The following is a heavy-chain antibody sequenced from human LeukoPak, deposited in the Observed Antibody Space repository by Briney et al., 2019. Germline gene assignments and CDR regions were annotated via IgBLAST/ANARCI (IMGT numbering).Heavy chain of an antibody. CDR1: GFDFNIYA. CDR3: AKVPHSGSSTSLSGYFDY. D-gene: IGHD1-26*01. J-gene: IGHJ4*02. V-gene: IGHV3-23*01. Sequence: GGSLRLSCAASGFDSGFDFNIYAMTWVRQAPGKGLEWVSTIGASGSGTDYADSVKGRFTISRDNSKNTLYLQMNSLRAEDTAVYYCAKVPHSGSSTSLSGYFDYWGQGTLVTVSS. CDR2: IGASGSGT.